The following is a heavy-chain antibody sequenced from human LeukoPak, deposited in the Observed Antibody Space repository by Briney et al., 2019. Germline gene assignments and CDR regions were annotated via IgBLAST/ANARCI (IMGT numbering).Heavy chain of an antibody. CDR2: INPNSGGT. J-gene: IGHJ5*02. CDR3: ARDLSGNSFDP. Sequence: ASVKVSCKASGYTFTGYYLHWVRQAPGQGLEWMGWINPNSGGTKNAQQFQGRVTMTRDTSISTAYMELSSLSSDDTAVYYCARDLSGNSFDPWGQGTLVTVSS. CDR1: GYTFTGYY. V-gene: IGHV1-2*02. D-gene: IGHD1-26*01.